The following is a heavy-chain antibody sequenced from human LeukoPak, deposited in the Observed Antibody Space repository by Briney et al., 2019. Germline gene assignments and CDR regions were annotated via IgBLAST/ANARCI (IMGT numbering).Heavy chain of an antibody. V-gene: IGHV3-23*01. J-gene: IGHJ4*02. CDR2: ISGNGGTT. Sequence: GRSLRLACVESGFTSSTYAMSWVRQAPGGGREWVAAISGNGGTTYYADSVNGRFTISRDNSKNTLYLQMNSLRAEDTAGFYCAKATTISAAGSHFVYCGQGTLVTVSS. D-gene: IGHD6-13*01. CDR1: GFTSSTYA. CDR3: AKATTISAAGSHFVY.